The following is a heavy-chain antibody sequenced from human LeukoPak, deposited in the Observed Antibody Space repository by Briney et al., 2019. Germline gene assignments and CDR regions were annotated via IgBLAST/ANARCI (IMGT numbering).Heavy chain of an antibody. D-gene: IGHD6-6*01. V-gene: IGHV3-66*01. J-gene: IGHJ4*02. CDR2: IYTGGTT. Sequence: GGSLRLSCAASGFTVSSNHMNWVRQAPGKGLEWVSIIYTGGTTHYADSLNDRFTISRDDSINTLYLQMNSLRAEDTAVYYCARDSSSYYFDYWGQGTLVTVSS. CDR1: GFTVSSNH. CDR3: ARDSSSYYFDY.